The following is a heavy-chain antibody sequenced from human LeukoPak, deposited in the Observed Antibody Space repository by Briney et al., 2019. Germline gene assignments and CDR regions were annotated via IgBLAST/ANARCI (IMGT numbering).Heavy chain of an antibody. Sequence: PGGSLRLSCAASGFTFSSYAMSWVRQAPGKGLEWVASIKPDGSQRDYVDSVKGRFTISRDNAQNSLYLQMNSLRVEDTAVYYCARDDASSSFTYWGQGALVTVSS. J-gene: IGHJ4*02. V-gene: IGHV3-7*01. CDR1: GFTFSSYA. D-gene: IGHD3-16*01. CDR2: IKPDGSQR. CDR3: ARDDASSSFTY.